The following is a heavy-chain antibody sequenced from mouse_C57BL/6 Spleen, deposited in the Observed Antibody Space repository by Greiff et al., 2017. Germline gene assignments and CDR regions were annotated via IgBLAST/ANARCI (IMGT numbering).Heavy chain of an antibody. V-gene: IGHV1-19*01. CDR2: INPYNGGT. D-gene: IGHD4-1*01. J-gene: IGHJ2*01. CDR3: ARKLTVTYFDY. CDR1: GYTFTDYY. Sequence: EVQLQQSGPVLVKPGASVKMSCKASGYTFTDYYMNWVKQSHGKSLEWIGVINPYNGGTSYNQKFKGKATLTVDKSSNTAYMELNSLTSEDSAVYYCARKLTVTYFDYWGQGTTLTVSS.